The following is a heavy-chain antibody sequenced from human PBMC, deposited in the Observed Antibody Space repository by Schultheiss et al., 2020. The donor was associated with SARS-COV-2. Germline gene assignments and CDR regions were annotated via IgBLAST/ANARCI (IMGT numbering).Heavy chain of an antibody. J-gene: IGHJ6*03. CDR3: AKLYYDCSSTSCDSHYYYYYMDV. Sequence: GGSLRLSCAASGFSVSNNYMSWVRQAPGKGLEWVSLIYIAGSTAYADSVKGRFTISRDNSKNTLYLQMNSLRAEDTAVYYCAKLYYDCSSTSCDSHYYYYYMDVWGKGTTVTVSS. D-gene: IGHD2-2*01. CDR2: IYIAGST. CDR1: GFSVSNNY. V-gene: IGHV3-53*01.